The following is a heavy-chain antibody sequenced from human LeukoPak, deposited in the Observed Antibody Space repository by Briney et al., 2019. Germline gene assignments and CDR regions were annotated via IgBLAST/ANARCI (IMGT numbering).Heavy chain of an antibody. V-gene: IGHV3-33*01. CDR2: IWYDGSNK. Sequence: GGSLRLSCAASGFTFSSYGMHWVRQAPGKGLEWVAVIWYDGSNKYYADSVKGRFTISRDDSKNTLYLQMNSLRAEDTAVYYCARDAAVYVMDLWGQGTTVTVSS. D-gene: IGHD6-25*01. CDR1: GFTFSSYG. J-gene: IGHJ6*02. CDR3: ARDAAVYVMDL.